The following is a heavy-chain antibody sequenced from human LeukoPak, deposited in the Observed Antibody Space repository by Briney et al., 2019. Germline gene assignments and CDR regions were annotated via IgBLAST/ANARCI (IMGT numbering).Heavy chain of an antibody. V-gene: IGHV3-23*01. CDR2: ISGSGGCI. J-gene: IGHJ6*03. D-gene: IGHD1-26*01. CDR3: VTFRGATDHYYYHMDV. Sequence: GGSLRLSCAASGFTFRSYAMTWVRQAPGKGLEWVSGISGSGGCIYSADSVKGRFTISRDNSKNTMYLQMNSLRVEDTAVHYCVTFRGATDHYYYHMDVWGKGTPVTVSS. CDR1: GFTFRSYA.